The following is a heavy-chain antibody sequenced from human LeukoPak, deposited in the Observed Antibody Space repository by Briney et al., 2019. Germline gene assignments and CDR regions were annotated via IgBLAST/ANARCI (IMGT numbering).Heavy chain of an antibody. D-gene: IGHD5/OR15-5a*01. CDR2: ISGSAATT. V-gene: IGHV3-23*01. CDR3: ATDSATMIVSIWED. CDR1: GFTFAYSA. Sequence: PGGSLRLSCAASGFTFAYSAMSWVRQAPGKRLEWVSAISGSAATTSYADSVQGRFTISRDNSKNILYLQMNSLRPEDTATYYCATDSATMIVSIWEDWGQGTLVSVSS. J-gene: IGHJ4*02.